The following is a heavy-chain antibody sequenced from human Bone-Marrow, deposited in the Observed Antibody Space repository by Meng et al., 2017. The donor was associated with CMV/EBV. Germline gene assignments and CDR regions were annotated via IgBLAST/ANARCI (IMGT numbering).Heavy chain of an antibody. V-gene: IGHV3-30-3*01. CDR1: GFTFSSYA. D-gene: IGHD4-11*01. CDR3: ASTGTVTTTAAGGDV. CDR2: ISYDGSNK. J-gene: IGHJ6*02. Sequence: GESLKIAGAASGFTFSSYAMHWVRQAPGKGLEWVAVISYDGSNKYYADSVKGRFTISRDNSKSTLYLQMNSLRAEDTAVYYCASTGTVTTTAAGGDVWGQGTTVTVSS.